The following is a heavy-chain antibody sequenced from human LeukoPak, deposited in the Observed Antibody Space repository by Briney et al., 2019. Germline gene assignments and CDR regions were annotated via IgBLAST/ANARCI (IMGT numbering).Heavy chain of an antibody. J-gene: IGHJ4*02. CDR3: ARDLVDYDFWSGLPPRSPFDY. CDR2: ISSIISYI. CDR1: GFTFSSYS. D-gene: IGHD3-3*01. Sequence: GGSLRLSCAASGFTFSSYSMNWFRQPPGKGLEWVSSISSIISYIYYADSVKGRFTISRDNAKNSLYLQMNSLRAEDTAVYYCARDLVDYDFWSGLPPRSPFDYWGQGTLVTVSS. V-gene: IGHV3-21*01.